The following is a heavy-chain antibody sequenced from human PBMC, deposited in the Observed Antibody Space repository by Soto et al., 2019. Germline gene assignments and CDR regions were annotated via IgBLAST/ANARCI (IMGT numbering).Heavy chain of an antibody. V-gene: IGHV4-59*01. CDR1: GGSISGYY. D-gene: IGHD5-12*01. Sequence: QVQLQESGPGLVKPSETLSLTCTVSGGSISGYYWSWIRQPPGKGLEWIGYIYYSGSTNYNPSLKGRLTISVDTAKNQFSLKLSSVTAADTAVYYCARDTGGIVATITSDYYYGMDVWGQGTTVTVSS. CDR3: ARDTGGIVATITSDYYYGMDV. J-gene: IGHJ6*02. CDR2: IYYSGST.